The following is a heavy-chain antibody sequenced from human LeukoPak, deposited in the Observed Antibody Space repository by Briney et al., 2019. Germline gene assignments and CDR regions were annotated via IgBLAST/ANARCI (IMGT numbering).Heavy chain of an antibody. D-gene: IGHD5-12*01. CDR1: GGSISSYY. CDR3: ARGGNSGYDSRLEESEFDY. CDR2: IYYSGST. J-gene: IGHJ4*02. Sequence: PSETLSLTCTVSGGSISSYYWSWIRRPPGKGLEWIGYIYYSGSTNYNPSLKSRVTISVDTSKNQFSLQLNSVTPEDTAVYYCARGGNSGYDSRLEESEFDYWGQGTLVTVSS. V-gene: IGHV4-59*12.